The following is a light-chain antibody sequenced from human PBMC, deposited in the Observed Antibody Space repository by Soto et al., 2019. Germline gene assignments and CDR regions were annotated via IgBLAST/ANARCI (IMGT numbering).Light chain of an antibody. Sequence: EIVLTQSPATLSLSPGERATLSCRASQRVYSYLAWYQQKPGQAPRLLIYDASNRATGIPARFSGSGSGTDFTLTITGLEPEDFALYYCQQRNDWPPTFGRGTKVEMK. V-gene: IGKV3-11*01. CDR2: DAS. J-gene: IGKJ1*01. CDR3: QQRNDWPPT. CDR1: QRVYSY.